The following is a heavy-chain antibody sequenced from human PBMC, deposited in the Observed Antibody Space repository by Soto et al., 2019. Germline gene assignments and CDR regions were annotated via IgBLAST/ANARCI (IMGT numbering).Heavy chain of an antibody. CDR2: ISSSSSYT. CDR1: GFTFSDYY. CDR3: ARDRGSSLGFDY. V-gene: IGHV3-11*06. J-gene: IGHJ4*02. D-gene: IGHD6-6*01. Sequence: GGSLRLSCAASGFTFSDYYMSWIRQAPGKGLEWVSYISSSSSYTNYADSVKGRFTISRDNAKNSLYLQMNSLRAEDTAVYYCARDRGSSLGFDYWGQGTLVTVSS.